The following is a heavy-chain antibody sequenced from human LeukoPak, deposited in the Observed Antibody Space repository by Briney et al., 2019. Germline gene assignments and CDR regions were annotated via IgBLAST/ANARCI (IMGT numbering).Heavy chain of an antibody. CDR1: GFSFSSYT. CDR2: ISWDGTP. V-gene: IGHV3-43*01. D-gene: IGHD3-22*01. J-gene: IGHJ4*02. Sequence: GGSLRLSCAASGFSFSSYTMHWVRQAPGKTLEWVSLISWDGTPYYTDSVKGRFTISRDNSKNSLYLQMDTLRSEDAAFYYCVKDLSYESSGYVFDYWGQGTLVTVSS. CDR3: VKDLSYESSGYVFDY.